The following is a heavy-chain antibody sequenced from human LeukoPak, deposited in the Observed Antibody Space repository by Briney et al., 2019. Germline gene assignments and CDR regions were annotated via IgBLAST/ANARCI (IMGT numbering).Heavy chain of an antibody. J-gene: IGHJ4*02. CDR3: ARGRTGLERRPLLD. CDR1: GGSISSSNW. D-gene: IGHD1-1*01. CDR2: INHSGST. V-gene: IGHV4-4*02. Sequence: SETLSLTCAVSGGSISSSNWWSWVRQPPGKGLEWIGEINHSGSTNYNPSLKSRVTISVDTSKNQFSLKLSSVTAADTAVYYCARGRTGLERRPLLDWGQGTLVTVSS.